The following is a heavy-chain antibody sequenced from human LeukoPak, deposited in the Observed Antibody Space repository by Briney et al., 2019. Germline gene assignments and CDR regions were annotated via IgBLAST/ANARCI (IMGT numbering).Heavy chain of an antibody. CDR1: GFTFSSYG. V-gene: IGHV3-33*01. CDR3: ARDDPDYYDSSGYPNFDY. Sequence: PGRSLRLSCAASGFTFSSYGMHWVRQAPGKGLEWVAVIWYGGSNKYYADSVKGRFTISRDNSKNTLYLQMNSLRAEDTAVYYCARDDPDYYDSSGYPNFDYWGQGTLVTVSS. D-gene: IGHD3-22*01. CDR2: IWYGGSNK. J-gene: IGHJ4*02.